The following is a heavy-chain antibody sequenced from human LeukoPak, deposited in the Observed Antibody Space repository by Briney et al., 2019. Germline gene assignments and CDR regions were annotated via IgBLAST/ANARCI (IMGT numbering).Heavy chain of an antibody. D-gene: IGHD2-8*02. Sequence: SETLSLTCTVSGYSISGAYYWGWIRQPPGKGLEWIGHIHYSGSTYYNPSLKSRVTISLDTSKNQFSLRLSSLTAADTAVYYCARGFWSRYFDYWGQGTLVTVPS. CDR1: GYSISGAYY. J-gene: IGHJ4*02. CDR2: IHYSGST. V-gene: IGHV4-38-2*02. CDR3: ARGFWSRYFDY.